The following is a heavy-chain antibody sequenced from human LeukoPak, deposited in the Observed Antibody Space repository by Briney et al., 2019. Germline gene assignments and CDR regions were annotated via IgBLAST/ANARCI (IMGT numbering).Heavy chain of an antibody. Sequence: QPGGSLRLSCAASGFTFSSYVMHWVRQAPGKGLEWVAFIRYDGSNKYYADSVKGRFTISRDNSRNTLYLQMNSLRAEDTAVYYCAKDGSYSGSYYTLVDYWGQGALVTASS. CDR2: IRYDGSNK. V-gene: IGHV3-30*02. CDR1: GFTFSSYV. J-gene: IGHJ4*02. D-gene: IGHD1-26*01. CDR3: AKDGSYSGSYYTLVDY.